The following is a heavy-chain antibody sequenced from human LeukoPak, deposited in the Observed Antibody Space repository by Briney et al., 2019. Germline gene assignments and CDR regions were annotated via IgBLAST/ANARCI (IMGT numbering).Heavy chain of an antibody. D-gene: IGHD2-15*01. J-gene: IGHJ6*03. CDR1: GYTFTGYY. CDR3: ATWSSCSGGSCYTNYYYYYMDV. CDR2: VDPEDGET. V-gene: IGHV1-69-2*01. Sequence: ASVKVSCKASGYTFTGYYMRWVQRAHGKGLEWMGLVDPEDGETIYAEKFQGRVTITADTSTDTAYMELSSLRSEDTAVYYCATWSSCSGGSCYTNYYYYYMDVWGKGTTVTVS.